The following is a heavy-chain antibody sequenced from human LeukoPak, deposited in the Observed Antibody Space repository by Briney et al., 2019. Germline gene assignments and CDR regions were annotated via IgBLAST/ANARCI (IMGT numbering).Heavy chain of an antibody. V-gene: IGHV1-2*02. CDR2: INPNSGDT. Sequence: ASVNVSCKASGYTFTDYYVHWVRQPPAQGLEWMGWINPNSGDTNYAHQFQGRVTMPSDTSINTAYLDLSRLTSNATAVYYFSRDRRELRDVDGLLYYWGQGTLFTVSS. D-gene: IGHD3-9*01. CDR3: SRDRRELRDVDGLLYY. CDR1: GYTFTDYY. J-gene: IGHJ4*02.